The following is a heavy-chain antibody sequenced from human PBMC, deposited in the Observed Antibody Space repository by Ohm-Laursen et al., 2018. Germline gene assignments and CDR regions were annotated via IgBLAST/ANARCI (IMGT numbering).Heavy chain of an antibody. Sequence: GSLRLSCAASGFTFSDYYMSWIRQAPGKGLEWVSYISSSGSTIYYADSVKGRFTISRDNAKNSLYLQMNSLRAEDTAVYYCARTHYYDSSGQGAEYFQHWGQGTLVTVSS. CDR1: GFTFSDYY. CDR3: ARTHYYDSSGQGAEYFQH. J-gene: IGHJ1*01. CDR2: ISSSGSTI. D-gene: IGHD3-22*01. V-gene: IGHV3-11*01.